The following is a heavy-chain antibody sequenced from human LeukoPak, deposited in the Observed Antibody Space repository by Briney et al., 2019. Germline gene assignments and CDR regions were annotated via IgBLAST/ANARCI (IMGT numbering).Heavy chain of an antibody. J-gene: IGHJ4*02. CDR2: VSDSGGST. V-gene: IGHV3-23*01. Sequence: GGSLRLSCAASGFSFSTFAMNWVRQAPGKGLEWVSAVSDSGGSTYYAASVKGRFTVSRDNSKNTVYLQMNSLRAEDTAVYYCAKGGGWLYYFDYWGQGTLVTVSS. D-gene: IGHD6-19*01. CDR3: AKGGGWLYYFDY. CDR1: GFSFSTFA.